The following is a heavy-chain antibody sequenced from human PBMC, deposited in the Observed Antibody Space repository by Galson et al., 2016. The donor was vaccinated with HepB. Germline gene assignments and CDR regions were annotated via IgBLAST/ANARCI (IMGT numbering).Heavy chain of an antibody. J-gene: IGHJ4*02. Sequence: SLRLSCAASGFTFSTSNMNWVRQAPGKGLQWVSYISSTSDRVHDADSVRGRFTISRDNARNSLYLQMKSLRADDTAVYFCARGGWQSLTDHALDYWGQGTLVTVSS. CDR1: GFTFSTSN. D-gene: IGHD3-9*01. V-gene: IGHV3-48*01. CDR2: ISSTSDRV. CDR3: ARGGWQSLTDHALDY.